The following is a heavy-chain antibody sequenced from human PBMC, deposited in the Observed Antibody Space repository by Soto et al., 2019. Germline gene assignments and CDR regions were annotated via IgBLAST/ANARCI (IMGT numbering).Heavy chain of an antibody. CDR3: ARGGRIAARPVWFDP. J-gene: IGHJ5*02. Sequence: GGSLRLSCAASGFTFSSYSMNWVRQAPGKGLEWVSSISSSSSYIYYADSVKGRFTISRDNAKNSLYLQMNSLRAEDTAVYYCARGGRIAARPVWFDPWGQGTLVTVSS. D-gene: IGHD6-6*01. CDR2: ISSSSSYI. V-gene: IGHV3-21*01. CDR1: GFTFSSYS.